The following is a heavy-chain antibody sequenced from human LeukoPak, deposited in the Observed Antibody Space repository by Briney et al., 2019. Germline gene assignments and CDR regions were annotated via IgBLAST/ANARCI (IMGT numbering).Heavy chain of an antibody. CDR1: GFTFDDYG. CDR2: INWNGGST. CDR3: ARDSPERGYSYGPLDNYFDY. D-gene: IGHD5-18*01. J-gene: IGHJ4*02. V-gene: IGHV3-20*04. Sequence: PGGSLRLSCAAAGFTFDDYGMSWVRQAPGKGLEWVSGINWNGGSTGYADSVKGRFTISRDNAKNSLYLQMNSLRAEDTALYYCARDSPERGYSYGPLDNYFDYWGQGTLVTVSS.